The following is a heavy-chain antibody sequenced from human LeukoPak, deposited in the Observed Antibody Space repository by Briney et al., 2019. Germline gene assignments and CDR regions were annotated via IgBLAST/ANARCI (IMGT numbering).Heavy chain of an antibody. CDR3: ARVRYTEWLFYDY. CDR1: GYTFAKYA. V-gene: IGHV1-3*01. D-gene: IGHD3-3*01. CDR2: INAGNGNT. J-gene: IGHJ4*02. Sequence: ASVKVSCKASGYTFAKYAIHWVRQAPGQRLEWMGWINAGNGNTRYSQKFQGGVTITRDTSASTAYMELSSLRSEDTAVYYCARVRYTEWLFYDYWGQGTLVTVSS.